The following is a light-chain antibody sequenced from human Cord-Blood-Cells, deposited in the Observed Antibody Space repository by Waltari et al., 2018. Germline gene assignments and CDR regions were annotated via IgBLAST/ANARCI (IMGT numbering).Light chain of an antibody. CDR2: RNSDGSH. V-gene: IGLV4-69*01. CDR1: SWHSSYA. Sequence: QLVLTQSPSASASLGASVKLTCPLSSWHSSYAIAWHKQQPEKSPRYLMKRNSDGSHSKGDGIPDRFSGSSSGAERYLTISSLQSEDEADYYCQTWGTGIWVFGGGTKLTVL. CDR3: QTWGTGIWV. J-gene: IGLJ3*02.